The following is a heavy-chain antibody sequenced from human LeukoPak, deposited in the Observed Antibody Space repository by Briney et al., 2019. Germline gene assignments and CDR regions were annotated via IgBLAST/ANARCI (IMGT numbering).Heavy chain of an antibody. CDR3: ATGGDYYYYYGMDV. Sequence: ASVKVSCKVSGYTLTELSMHWVRQTPGKGLEWMGGFDPEDGETIYAQKFQGRVTITEDTSTDTAYMELSSLRSEDTAVYYCATGGDYYYYYGMDVWGRGTTVTVSS. D-gene: IGHD4-17*01. CDR1: GYTLTELS. J-gene: IGHJ6*02. V-gene: IGHV1-24*01. CDR2: FDPEDGET.